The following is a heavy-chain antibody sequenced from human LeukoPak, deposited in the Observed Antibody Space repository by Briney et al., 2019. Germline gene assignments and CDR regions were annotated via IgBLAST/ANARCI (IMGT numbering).Heavy chain of an antibody. CDR3: ARLTYGDYELNWFDP. Sequence: PGGSLRLSCAASGVTVSSNYMSWVRQAPGKGLEWVSVIYSGGSTYYADSVKGRFTISRHNSKNTLYLQMNSLRAEDTAVYYCARLTYGDYELNWFDPWGQGTLVTVSS. CDR1: GVTVSSNY. D-gene: IGHD4-17*01. CDR2: IYSGGST. J-gene: IGHJ5*02. V-gene: IGHV3-53*04.